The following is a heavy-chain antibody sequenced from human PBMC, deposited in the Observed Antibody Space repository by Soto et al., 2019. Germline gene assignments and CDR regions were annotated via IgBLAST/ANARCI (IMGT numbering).Heavy chain of an antibody. CDR3: ARTYYDYVWGSYQNYGMDV. CDR1: GFTFSSYG. J-gene: IGHJ6*02. CDR2: IWYDGSNK. Sequence: ESGGGVVQPGRSLRLSCAASGFTFSSYGMHWVRQAPGKGLEWVAVIWYDGSNKYYADSVKGRFTISRDNSKNTLYLQMNSLRAEDTAVYYCARTYYDYVWGSYQNYGMDVWGQGTTVTVSS. V-gene: IGHV3-33*01. D-gene: IGHD3-16*02.